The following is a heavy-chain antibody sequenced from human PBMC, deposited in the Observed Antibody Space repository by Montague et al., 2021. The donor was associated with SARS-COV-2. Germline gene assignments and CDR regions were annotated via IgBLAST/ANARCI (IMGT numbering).Heavy chain of an antibody. V-gene: IGHV3-33*01. CDR1: GFTFSSYG. CDR3: AREGIVGATSGMDV. Sequence: SLRLSCAASGFTFSSYGMHWVRQAPGKGLEWVAVIWYDGSNKYYSYSLNGLFTISRDNSKNTLYLQMNSLRAEDTAVYYCAREGIVGATSGMDVWGQGTTVTVSS. J-gene: IGHJ6*02. D-gene: IGHD1-26*01. CDR2: IWYDGSNK.